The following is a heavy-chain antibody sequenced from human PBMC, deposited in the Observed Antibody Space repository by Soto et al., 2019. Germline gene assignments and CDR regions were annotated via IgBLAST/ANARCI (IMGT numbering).Heavy chain of an antibody. CDR3: ARALNYGDLDY. Sequence: SETLSLTCAVSGGSISSGGYSWSWIRQPPGKGLEWIGYIYHSGSTYYNPSLKSRVTISVDRSKNQFSLKPSSVTAADTAVYYCARALNYGDLDYWGQGTLVTVSS. J-gene: IGHJ4*02. CDR1: GGSISSGGYS. CDR2: IYHSGST. D-gene: IGHD4-17*01. V-gene: IGHV4-30-2*01.